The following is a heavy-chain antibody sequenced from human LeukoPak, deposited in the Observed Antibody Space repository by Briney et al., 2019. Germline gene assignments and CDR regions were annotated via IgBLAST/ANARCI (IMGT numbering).Heavy chain of an antibody. V-gene: IGHV3-30*02. CDR1: GFTFSSYG. D-gene: IGHD3-22*01. CDR2: IRYDGSNK. J-gene: IGHJ4*02. Sequence: GGSLRLSCAASGFTFSSYGMHWVRQAPGKGLEWVAFIRYDGSNKYYADSVKGRFTISRDNAKNSLYLQMNSLRAEDTAVYYCARDLSYYDSSGYYPYGYWGQGTLVTVSS. CDR3: ARDLSYYDSSGYYPYGY.